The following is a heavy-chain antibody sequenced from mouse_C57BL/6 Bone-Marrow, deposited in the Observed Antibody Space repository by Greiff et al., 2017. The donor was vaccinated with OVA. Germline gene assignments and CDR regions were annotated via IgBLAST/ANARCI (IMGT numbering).Heavy chain of an antibody. CDR1: GFTFSSYA. CDR2: ISSGGDYI. V-gene: IGHV5-9-1*02. Sequence: DVHLVESGEGLVKPGGSLKLSCAASGFTFSSYAMSWVRQTPEKRLEWVAYISSGGDYIYYADTVKGRFTISRDNARNTLYLQMSSLKSEDTAMYYCTRPPSHYAMDYWGQGTSVTVSS. D-gene: IGHD6-1*01. CDR3: TRPPSHYAMDY. J-gene: IGHJ4*01.